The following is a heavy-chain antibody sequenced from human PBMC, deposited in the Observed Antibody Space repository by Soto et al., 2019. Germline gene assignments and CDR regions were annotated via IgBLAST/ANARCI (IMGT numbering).Heavy chain of an antibody. CDR3: AKGFGDIVVVPAAIVVPRYYYGMDV. Sequence: GGSLRLSCAASGFTFSSYGMHWVRQAPGKGLEWVAVISYDGSNKYYADSVKGRFTISRDNSKNTLYLQMNSLRAEDTAVYYCAKGFGDIVVVPAAIVVPRYYYGMDVWGQETTVTVSS. J-gene: IGHJ6*02. CDR2: ISYDGSNK. CDR1: GFTFSSYG. D-gene: IGHD2-2*02. V-gene: IGHV3-30*18.